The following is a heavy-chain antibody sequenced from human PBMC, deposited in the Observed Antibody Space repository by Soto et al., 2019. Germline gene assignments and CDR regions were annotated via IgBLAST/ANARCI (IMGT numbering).Heavy chain of an antibody. Sequence: EVQLVQSGAEVKKPGESLKISCKASGYSFTSYWIGWVRQMPGKGLELLGIIFPGDSDTTYSPSFQGQVTISADKSTSTAFLHWTSLKASDTAMYYCARRGRDGYYYVMEVWGQGTTVTVSS. CDR3: ARRGRDGYYYVMEV. D-gene: IGHD3-16*01. CDR2: IFPGDSDT. CDR1: GYSFTSYW. V-gene: IGHV5-51*01. J-gene: IGHJ6*02.